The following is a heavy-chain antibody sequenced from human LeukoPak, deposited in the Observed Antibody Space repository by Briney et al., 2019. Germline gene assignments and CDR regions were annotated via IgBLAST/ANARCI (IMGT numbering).Heavy chain of an antibody. Sequence: GGSLRLSCGASGFTFSDYYMSWVRQAPGKGLEWVSYISGSSTYIDYADSVKGRFAISRDNAKNSVYLQMNSLRAEDTAVYYCATCYGHSYGQYYFDYWDQGTLVTVSS. D-gene: IGHD5-18*01. V-gene: IGHV3-11*06. CDR3: ATCYGHSYGQYYFDY. CDR2: ISGSSTYI. J-gene: IGHJ4*02. CDR1: GFTFSDYY.